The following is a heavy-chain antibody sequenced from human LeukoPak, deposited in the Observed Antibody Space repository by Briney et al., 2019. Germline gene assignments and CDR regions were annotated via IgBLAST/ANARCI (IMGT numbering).Heavy chain of an antibody. CDR2: IYYSGST. Sequence: PSETLSLTCTVSGGSISSGGYYWSWIRQHPGKGLEWIGYIYYSGSTYYNPSLKSRVTISVDTSKNQFSLKLSSVTAADTAVYYCAREREDDALDIGGQGTMVTVSS. V-gene: IGHV4-31*03. CDR1: GGSISSGGYY. J-gene: IGHJ3*02. CDR3: AREREDDALDI.